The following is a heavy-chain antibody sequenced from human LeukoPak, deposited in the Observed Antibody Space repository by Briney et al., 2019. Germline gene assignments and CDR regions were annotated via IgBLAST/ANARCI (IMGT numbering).Heavy chain of an antibody. CDR1: GFTFSSYS. V-gene: IGHV3-21*01. CDR2: ISSSSSYI. D-gene: IGHD3-16*01. Sequence: PGGSLRLSCAASGFTFSSYSMNWVRQAPGKGLEWVSSISSSSSYIYYADSVKGRFTISRDNAKNSLYLQMNSLRAEDTAVYYCARGGGWTGDDAFDIWGQGTMVTVSS. CDR3: ARGGGWTGDDAFDI. J-gene: IGHJ3*02.